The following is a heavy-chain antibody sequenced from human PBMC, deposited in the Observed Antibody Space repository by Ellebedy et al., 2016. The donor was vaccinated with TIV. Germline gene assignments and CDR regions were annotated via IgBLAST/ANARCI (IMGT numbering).Heavy chain of an antibody. Sequence: GESLKISCAASGFTFSSYGMHWVCQAPGKGLEWVAVISYDGSNKYYADSVKGRFTISRDNSKNTLYLQMNSLRTEDTAVYYCAKPLSLWFGELRNEEPLYDFDYWGQGTLVTVSS. J-gene: IGHJ4*02. V-gene: IGHV3-30*18. CDR1: GFTFSSYG. CDR3: AKPLSLWFGELRNEEPLYDFDY. D-gene: IGHD3-10*01. CDR2: ISYDGSNK.